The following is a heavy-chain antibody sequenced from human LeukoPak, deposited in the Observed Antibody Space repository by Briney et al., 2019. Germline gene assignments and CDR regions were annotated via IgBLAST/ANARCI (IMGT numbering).Heavy chain of an antibody. J-gene: IGHJ6*03. Sequence: PGGSLRLSCAASGFTFSSYGMHWVRQAPGKGLEWVAVIWYDGSNKYYADSVKGRFTISGDNSKNTLYLQMNSLRAEDTAVYYCARGYCSGGSCYYYYYYMDVWGKGTTVTVSS. D-gene: IGHD2-15*01. CDR3: ARGYCSGGSCYYYYYYMDV. CDR2: IWYDGSNK. CDR1: GFTFSSYG. V-gene: IGHV3-33*01.